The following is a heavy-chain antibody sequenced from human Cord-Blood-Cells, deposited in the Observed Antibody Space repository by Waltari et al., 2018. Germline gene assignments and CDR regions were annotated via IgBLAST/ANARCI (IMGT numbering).Heavy chain of an antibody. J-gene: IGHJ5*02. V-gene: IGHV4-34*01. CDR3: ARARGIVVVPAANWFDP. Sequence: QVQLQQWGAGLLKPSETLSLTCAVYGGSFSGYYWSWIRQPPGKGLEWIGEINQSGSTNYNPSLKSRVTISVDTSKNQFSLKLSSVTAADTAVYYCARARGIVVVPAANWFDPWGQGTLVTVSS. D-gene: IGHD2-2*01. CDR2: INQSGST. CDR1: GGSFSGYY.